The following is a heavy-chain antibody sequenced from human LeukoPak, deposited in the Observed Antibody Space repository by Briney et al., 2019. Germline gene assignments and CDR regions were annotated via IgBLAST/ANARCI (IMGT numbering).Heavy chain of an antibody. CDR2: IYSGDYI. CDR3: ARGGRRNDFWSGFFDY. CDR1: GFTVSSNY. D-gene: IGHD3-3*01. Sequence: PGGSLRLSCVVSGFTVSSNYMSWVRQAPGKGLEWVSVIYSGDYIYYADSVRGRFTISRDNSKNTVYLQMNSLRVEDTAVYYCARGGRRNDFWSGFFDYWGQGTLVTVSS. V-gene: IGHV3-53*01. J-gene: IGHJ4*02.